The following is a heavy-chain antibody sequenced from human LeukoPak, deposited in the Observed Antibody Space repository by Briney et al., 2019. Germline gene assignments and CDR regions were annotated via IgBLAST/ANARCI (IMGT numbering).Heavy chain of an antibody. V-gene: IGHV1-69*05. CDR2: IIPIFGAA. CDR1: GGTFSSYA. Sequence: SVKVSCKASGGTFSSYAISWVRQAPGQGLEWMGGIIPIFGAANYAQKLQGRVTMTTDTSTSTAYMELRSLRSDDTAVYYCAREAQDYYDSSGYYSHWGQGTLVTVSS. CDR3: AREAQDYYDSSGYYSH. D-gene: IGHD3-22*01. J-gene: IGHJ4*02.